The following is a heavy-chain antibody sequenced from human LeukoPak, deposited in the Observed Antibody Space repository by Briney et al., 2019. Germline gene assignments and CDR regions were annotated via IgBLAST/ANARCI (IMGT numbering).Heavy chain of an antibody. V-gene: IGHV4-59*01. CDR1: GGSISSYY. CDR3: AKFATVTVPNWLDF. CDR2: IYYSGST. J-gene: IGHJ5*01. D-gene: IGHD4-17*01. Sequence: PSETLSLTCTVSGGSISSYYWSWIRQPPGKGLEWIGYIYYSGSTNYNPSLNGRVSMSVDTSKNQFSLKVSSVTAADTAVYYCAKFATVTVPNWLDFWGQGILVTVSS.